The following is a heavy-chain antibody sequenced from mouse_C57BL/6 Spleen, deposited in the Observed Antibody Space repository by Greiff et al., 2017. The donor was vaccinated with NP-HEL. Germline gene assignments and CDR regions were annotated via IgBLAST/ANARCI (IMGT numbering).Heavy chain of an antibody. J-gene: IGHJ4*01. V-gene: IGHV2-2*01. CDR2: IWSGGST. CDR1: GFSLTSYG. CDR3: ASHYYGSSYYAMDY. D-gene: IGHD1-1*01. Sequence: VQGVESGPGLVQPSQSLSITCTVSGFSLTSYGVHWVRQSPGKGLEWLGVIWSGGSTDYNAAFISRLSISKDNSKSQVFFKMNSLQADDTAIYYCASHYYGSSYYAMDYWGQGTSVTVSS.